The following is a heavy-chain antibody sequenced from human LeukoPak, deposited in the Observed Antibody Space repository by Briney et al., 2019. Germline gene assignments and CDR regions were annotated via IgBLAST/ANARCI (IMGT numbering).Heavy chain of an antibody. Sequence: GGSLRLSCAASGFTFNNYGMHWVRQAPGKGLEGVAVIWYEGTNTYYADSVKGRFTISRDNSKNTLYLQMNSLRAEDTAVYYCARKPLSYSDYEVDYWGQGTLVTVSS. D-gene: IGHD4-11*01. CDR1: GFTFNNYG. CDR3: ARKPLSYSDYEVDY. CDR2: IWYEGTNT. V-gene: IGHV3-33*01. J-gene: IGHJ4*02.